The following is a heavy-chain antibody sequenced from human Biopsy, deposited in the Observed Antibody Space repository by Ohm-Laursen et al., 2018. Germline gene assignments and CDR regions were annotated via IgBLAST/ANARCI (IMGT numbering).Heavy chain of an antibody. CDR2: IVPILGHL. D-gene: IGHD3-3*01. CDR1: GGPSSNYA. J-gene: IGHJ4*02. V-gene: IGHV1-69*04. CDR3: AADADGYYTEFDY. Sequence: SVKVSCKASGGPSSNYAFSWVRQAPGQGLEWVGRIVPILGHLNYAQRFQGRVSITADKSTTYVYMELSRLTSGDTAVYYCAADADGYYTEFDYRGPGTLVTVSS.